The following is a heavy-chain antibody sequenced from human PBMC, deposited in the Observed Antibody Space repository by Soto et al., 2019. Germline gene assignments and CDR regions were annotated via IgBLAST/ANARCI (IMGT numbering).Heavy chain of an antibody. D-gene: IGHD3-10*01. Sequence: ASETLSLTCAVYGGSFSGYYWSWIRQPPGKGLEWIGEINHSGSTNYNPSLKSRVTISVDTSKNQFSLKLSSVTAADTAVYYCARGTTMVRGVISTVPATGMDVWGQGTTVTVSS. CDR3: ARGTTMVRGVISTVPATGMDV. CDR2: INHSGST. V-gene: IGHV4-34*01. CDR1: GGSFSGYY. J-gene: IGHJ6*02.